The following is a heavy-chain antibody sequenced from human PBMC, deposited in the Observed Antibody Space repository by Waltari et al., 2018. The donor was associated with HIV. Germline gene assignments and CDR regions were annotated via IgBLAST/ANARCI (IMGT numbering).Heavy chain of an antibody. CDR1: GGSISSSSYY. CDR3: ARAPYDFWSGDYYYGMDV. J-gene: IGHJ6*02. D-gene: IGHD3-3*01. Sequence: QLQLQESGPGLVKPSETLSLTCTVSGGSISSSSYYWGWLRQPPGKGLAWFGGIYYSWSTYYNPSRKSRVTISVDTSKNQFSLKLSSVTAADTAVYYCARAPYDFWSGDYYYGMDVWGQGTTVTVSS. CDR2: IYYSWST. V-gene: IGHV4-39*07.